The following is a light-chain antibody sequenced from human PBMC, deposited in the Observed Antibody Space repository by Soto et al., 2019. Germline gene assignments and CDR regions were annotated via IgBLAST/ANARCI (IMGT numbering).Light chain of an antibody. Sequence: QSVLTQPPSASGTPGRRLTRSCSGSISNIAINSVSWYQKVPGTAPKLLIHSSKQRPSGVPDRFSGSKSGSSASLAISELQSEDEGDYYGASWDDSLNGPVFGGGTKLTVL. CDR3: ASWDDSLNGPV. CDR1: ISNIAINS. V-gene: IGLV1-44*01. CDR2: SSK. J-gene: IGLJ2*01.